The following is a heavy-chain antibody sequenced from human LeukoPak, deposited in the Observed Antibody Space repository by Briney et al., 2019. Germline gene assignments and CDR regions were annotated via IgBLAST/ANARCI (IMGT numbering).Heavy chain of an antibody. J-gene: IGHJ5*02. CDR1: GVTFSNAW. CDR3: TTDQVIVVPAARRINWFDP. D-gene: IGHD2-2*01. CDR2: IKSKTDGGTT. V-gene: IGHV3-15*01. Sequence: GGSLRLSCAASGVTFSNAWMSWVRQAPGKGLEWVGRIKSKTDGGTTDYAAPVKGRFTISRDDSKNTLYLQMNSLKTEDTAVYYCTTDQVIVVPAARRINWFDPWGQGTLVTVSS.